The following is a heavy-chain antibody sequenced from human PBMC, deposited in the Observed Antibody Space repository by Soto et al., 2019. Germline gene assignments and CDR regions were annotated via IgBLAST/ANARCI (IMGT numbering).Heavy chain of an antibody. D-gene: IGHD3-10*01. CDR2: IMPIIGTA. Sequence: QVQLVQSGAEVKKPASSVKVSCKASGRTFSSHVFNWVRQAPGQGLEWMGGIMPIIGTANSAQKFKGRVTITADESTGTAYMELSSLRSEDTAVYYCARDLEFRDGTISRLDDWGQGPLVTVSA. J-gene: IGHJ1*01. V-gene: IGHV1-69*01. CDR3: ARDLEFRDGTISRLDD. CDR1: GRTFSSHV.